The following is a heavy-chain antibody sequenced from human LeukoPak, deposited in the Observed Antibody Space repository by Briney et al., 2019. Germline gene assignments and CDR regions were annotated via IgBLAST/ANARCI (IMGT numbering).Heavy chain of an antibody. Sequence: PSQTLSLTCTVSGGSISSGDYYWSWIRQPPGKGLEWIGYIYYSGSTYYNPSLKSRVTISVDTSKNQFSLKLSSVTAADTAVYYCAGGSSGYFVAVIDYWGQGTLVTVSS. V-gene: IGHV4-30-4*01. J-gene: IGHJ4*02. CDR3: AGGSSGYFVAVIDY. D-gene: IGHD3-22*01. CDR1: GGSISSGDYY. CDR2: IYYSGST.